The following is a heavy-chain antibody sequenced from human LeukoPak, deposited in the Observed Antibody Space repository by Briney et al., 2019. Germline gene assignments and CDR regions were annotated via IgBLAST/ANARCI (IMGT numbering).Heavy chain of an antibody. D-gene: IGHD2-2*01. J-gene: IGHJ4*02. CDR2: INAGNGKT. CDR1: GYTFTGYY. CDR3: ARGVWSSHNKEYFLDY. Sequence: ASVKVSCKASGYTFTGYYMHWVRQAPGQGLEWMGWINAGNGKTKYSQSFQGGVTITRDTSASTAYMELSSLRSEDTAVYYCARGVWSSHNKEYFLDYWGQGTLVTVSS. V-gene: IGHV1-3*01.